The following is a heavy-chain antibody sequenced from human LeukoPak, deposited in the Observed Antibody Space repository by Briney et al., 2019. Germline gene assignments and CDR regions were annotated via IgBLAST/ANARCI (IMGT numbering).Heavy chain of an antibody. CDR2: INHSGST. CDR1: GGFISSYY. Sequence: SETLSLTCTVSGGFISSYYWSWIRQPPGKGLEWIGEINHSGSTNYNPSLKSRVTISVDTSKNQFSLKLSSVTAADTAVYYCARVKAAAGLRFSPHWFDPWGQGTLVTVSS. J-gene: IGHJ5*02. V-gene: IGHV4-34*01. CDR3: ARVKAAAGLRFSPHWFDP. D-gene: IGHD6-13*01.